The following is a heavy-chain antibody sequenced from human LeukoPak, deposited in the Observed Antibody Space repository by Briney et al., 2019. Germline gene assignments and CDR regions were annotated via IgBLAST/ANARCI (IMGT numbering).Heavy chain of an antibody. CDR1: GFTVSSNY. CDR2: IKSDGSSA. CDR3: TRTPSSSWLYYFDY. D-gene: IGHD6-13*01. J-gene: IGHJ4*02. Sequence: GGSLRLSCAASGFTVSSNYMSWVRQAPGEGLVWVSRIKSDGSSATYADSVKGRFTISRDNAKNTLYLQMNGLRAEDTAVYYCTRTPSSSWLYYFDYWGQGTLLTVSS. V-gene: IGHV3-74*01.